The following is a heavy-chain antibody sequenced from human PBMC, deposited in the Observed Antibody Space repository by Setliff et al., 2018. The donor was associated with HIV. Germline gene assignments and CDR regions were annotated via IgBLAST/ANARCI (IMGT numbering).Heavy chain of an antibody. Sequence: GESLKISCQGSGYTFTSYWIAWVRQMPGKGLEYMGIIYPGDSDTRYSPSFQGQVTISADKSINAAYLQWSSLKASDTAMYYCARHRGSGSHSYFDDWGQGTLVTVSS. CDR2: IYPGDSDT. V-gene: IGHV5-51*01. CDR3: ARHRGSGSHSYFDD. D-gene: IGHD3-10*01. J-gene: IGHJ4*02. CDR1: GYTFTSYW.